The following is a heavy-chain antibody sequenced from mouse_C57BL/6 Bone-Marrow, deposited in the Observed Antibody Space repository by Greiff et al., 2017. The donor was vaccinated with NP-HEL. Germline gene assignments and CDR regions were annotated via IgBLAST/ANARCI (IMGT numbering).Heavy chain of an antibody. CDR1: GFTFSDYG. V-gene: IGHV5-17*01. Sequence: EVHLVESGGGLVKPGGSLKLSCAASGFTFSDYGMHWVRQAPEKGLEWVAYISSGSSTIYYADTVKGRFTISRDNAKNTLFLQMTSLRSEDTAMYYCARGEFYGSSPHAMDYWGQGTSVTVSS. CDR2: ISSGSSTI. J-gene: IGHJ4*01. D-gene: IGHD1-1*01. CDR3: ARGEFYGSSPHAMDY.